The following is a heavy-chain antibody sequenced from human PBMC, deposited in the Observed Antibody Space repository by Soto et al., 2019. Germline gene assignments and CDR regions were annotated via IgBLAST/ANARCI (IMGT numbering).Heavy chain of an antibody. CDR1: GGTFSSYA. D-gene: IGHD2-21*02. CDR3: ARVLPSNCGGDCYSYGGSDAFDI. Sequence: SVKVSCKASGGTFSSYAISWVRQAPGQGLEWMGGIIPIFGTANYAQKFQGRVTITADESTSTAYMDLSSLRSEDTAVYYCARVLPSNCGGDCYSYGGSDAFDIWGQGTMVTVSS. CDR2: IIPIFGTA. V-gene: IGHV1-69*13. J-gene: IGHJ3*02.